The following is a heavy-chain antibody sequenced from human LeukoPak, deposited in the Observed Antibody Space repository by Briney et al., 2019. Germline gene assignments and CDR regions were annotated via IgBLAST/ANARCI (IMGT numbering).Heavy chain of an antibody. CDR3: AEQIGGSGWQIVDY. D-gene: IGHD6-19*01. Sequence: GGSLRLSCAASGFTFSSYAMSWVRQAPGKGLEWISAISGSGGSTYHADSVKGRFTISRDNSKNTLYLQMNSLRAEDTAVYYCAEQIGGSGWQIVDYWGQGTLVTVSS. V-gene: IGHV3-23*01. J-gene: IGHJ4*02. CDR1: GFTFSSYA. CDR2: ISGSGGST.